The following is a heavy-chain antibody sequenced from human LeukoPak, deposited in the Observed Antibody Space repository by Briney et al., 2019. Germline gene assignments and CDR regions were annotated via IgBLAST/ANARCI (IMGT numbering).Heavy chain of an antibody. CDR1: GGSISSYY. Sequence: PSETLSLTCSVSGGSISSYYWSWIRQPPGKGLEWIGYMYYSGSTNYNPSLESRVTISVDTSKNQFSLKLSSVTAADTAVYYCARVRYSSSLSPWYFDLWGRGTLVTVSS. CDR2: MYYSGST. J-gene: IGHJ2*01. CDR3: ARVRYSSSLSPWYFDL. V-gene: IGHV4-59*01. D-gene: IGHD6-13*01.